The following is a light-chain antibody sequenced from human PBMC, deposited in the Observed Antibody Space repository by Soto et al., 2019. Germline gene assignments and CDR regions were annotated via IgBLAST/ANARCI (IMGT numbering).Light chain of an antibody. Sequence: EIVVTQSPDTLSLSPGERVTLSCSASQSVSSSFVAWFQQKPGQAPRLLIYGASSRATGVPARFSGSGSGTDFTLTINRREPEDFAMYFCQQYGSSPWTVGQGTKVEIK. CDR2: GAS. V-gene: IGKV3-20*01. J-gene: IGKJ1*01. CDR3: QQYGSSPWT. CDR1: QSVSSSF.